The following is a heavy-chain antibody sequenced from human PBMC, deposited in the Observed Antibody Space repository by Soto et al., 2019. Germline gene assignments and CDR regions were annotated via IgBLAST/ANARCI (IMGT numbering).Heavy chain of an antibody. CDR3: ARVRPEYGCISRGVVGSCYLFDY. V-gene: IGHV4-59*01. D-gene: IGHD2-15*01. CDR1: GGSISSYY. J-gene: IGHJ4*02. Sequence: QVQLQESGPGLVKPSETLSLTCTVSGGSISSYYWSWIRQPPGKGLEWIGYIYYSGSTNYNPSLKSRVTISVDTSKNQFSLKLSSVTAADTAVYYCARVRPEYGCISRGVVGSCYLFDYWGQGTLVTVSS. CDR2: IYYSGST.